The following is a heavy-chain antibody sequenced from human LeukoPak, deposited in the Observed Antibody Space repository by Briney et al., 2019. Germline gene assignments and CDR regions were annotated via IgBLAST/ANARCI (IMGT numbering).Heavy chain of an antibody. J-gene: IGHJ6*03. CDR3: ARDDFWSGDYYYYYYMDV. D-gene: IGHD3-3*01. Sequence: GGSLRLSRAASGFTFSSYWMHWVRQAPGKGLVWVSRINTDGSSTSYADSVKGRFTISRDNAKNTLYLQMNSLRAEDTAVYYCARDDFWSGDYYYYYYMDVWGKGTTVTVSS. CDR1: GFTFSSYW. V-gene: IGHV3-74*01. CDR2: INTDGSST.